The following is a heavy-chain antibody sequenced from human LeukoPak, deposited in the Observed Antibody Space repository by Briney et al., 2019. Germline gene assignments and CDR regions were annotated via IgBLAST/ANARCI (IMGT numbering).Heavy chain of an antibody. Sequence: PSETLSLTCTVSGGSINNYYWSWLRQPPGKGLEWIGNVYYSGSTNYNPSLKSRVTISLDTSKNQFSLKLSSVTAADTAVYYCVRGSGWYYYWGQGTLVTASS. D-gene: IGHD6-19*01. CDR2: VYYSGST. J-gene: IGHJ4*02. CDR3: VRGSGWYYY. V-gene: IGHV4-59*01. CDR1: GGSINNYY.